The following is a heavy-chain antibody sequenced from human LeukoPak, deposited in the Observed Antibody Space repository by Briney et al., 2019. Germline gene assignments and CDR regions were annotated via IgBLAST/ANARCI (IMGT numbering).Heavy chain of an antibody. Sequence: GGSLRLSCAASGFTFSSYSMKWVRQAPGKGLEWVTFIRFDGSYEDYADSVKGRFTISRDNSKNTLYLQMNSLRAEDTAVYYCAKDRHAPGRYCSSTTCFPFDLWGQGTLVTVSS. CDR3: AKDRHAPGRYCSSTTCFPFDL. CDR1: GFTFSSYS. V-gene: IGHV3-30*02. CDR2: IRFDGSYE. D-gene: IGHD2-2*01. J-gene: IGHJ5*02.